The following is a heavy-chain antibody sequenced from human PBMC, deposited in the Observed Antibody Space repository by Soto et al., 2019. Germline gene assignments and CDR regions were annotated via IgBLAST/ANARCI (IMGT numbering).Heavy chain of an antibody. D-gene: IGHD2-15*01. CDR1: GFTFSRSA. J-gene: IGHJ3*02. CDR2: IIVGRGKA. CDR3: ARDRRDIVVVVAARPNAFDI. V-gene: IGHV1-58*02. Sequence: SVKVSCQASGFTFSRSAMQWVRQARGQRLEWMGRIIVGRGKANYAQKFQDRVTISTDKSTSTAYMELSSLRSEDTAVYYCARDRRDIVVVVAARPNAFDIWGQGTMVTVSS.